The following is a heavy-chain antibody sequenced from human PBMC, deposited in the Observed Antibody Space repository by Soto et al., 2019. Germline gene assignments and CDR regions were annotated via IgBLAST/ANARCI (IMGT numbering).Heavy chain of an antibody. Sequence: GGSLRLSCAASGFTFSSYNMNWVCQAPGKGLEWVSSLSSSSTYIYYADSVKGRFTISRDNAKNSLYLQMNSLRAEDTAVYYCAGVGINYGDSRSTHVRCKGTTLTLSS. J-gene: IGHJ6*04. CDR1: GFTFSSYN. CDR2: LSSSSTYI. CDR3: AGVGINYGDSRSTHV. D-gene: IGHD4-17*01. V-gene: IGHV3-21*01.